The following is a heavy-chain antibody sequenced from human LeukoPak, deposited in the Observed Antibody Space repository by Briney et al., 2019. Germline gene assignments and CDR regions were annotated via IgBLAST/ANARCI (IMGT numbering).Heavy chain of an antibody. D-gene: IGHD4-17*01. CDR1: GVPIRSYY. CDR2: IYYSGST. V-gene: IGHV4-59*01. Sequence: SETLSLTCTVSGVPIRSYYWSWIRKPPGKGLEWIGYIYYSGSTNYNPSLKSRVTISVDTSKNQFSLKLSSVTAADTAVYYCARTTGYGAADFDYWGQGTLVTVSS. CDR3: ARTTGYGAADFDY. J-gene: IGHJ4*02.